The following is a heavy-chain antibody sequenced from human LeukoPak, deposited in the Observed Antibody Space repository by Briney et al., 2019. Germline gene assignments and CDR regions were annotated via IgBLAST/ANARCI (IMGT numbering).Heavy chain of an antibody. CDR3: ARAMLGAPYGMDV. V-gene: IGHV3-74*01. J-gene: IGHJ6*02. D-gene: IGHD1-26*01. Sequence: PGGSLRLSCAASGFTFSSFGMHWVRQAPGKGLVWVSRSNSDGRSTTYADSVKGRFTISRDNAKNTLYVQMNSLRADDTAVYYCARAMLGAPYGMDVWGQGTTVTVSS. CDR2: SNSDGRST. CDR1: GFTFSSFG.